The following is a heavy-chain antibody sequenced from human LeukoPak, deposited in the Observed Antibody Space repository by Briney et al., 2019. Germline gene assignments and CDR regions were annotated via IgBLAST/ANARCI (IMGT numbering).Heavy chain of an antibody. V-gene: IGHV4-59*01. Sequence: SETLSLTCTVSDDSISDYYRGWIRQPPGKRLEWIGYFHNSGTSTYNPSLKSRVTISADTSKNQFSLKLNSLPTADTAVYYCTRGAGWLIDYWGQGILVTVSS. D-gene: IGHD3-16*01. CDR1: DDSISDYY. CDR3: TRGAGWLIDY. CDR2: FHNSGTS. J-gene: IGHJ4*02.